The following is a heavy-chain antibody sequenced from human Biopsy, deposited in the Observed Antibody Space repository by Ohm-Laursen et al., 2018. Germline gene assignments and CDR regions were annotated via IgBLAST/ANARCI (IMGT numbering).Heavy chain of an antibody. V-gene: IGHV1-46*01. D-gene: IGHD6-19*01. CDR1: GHSFTSYY. Sequence: SVKVSCKASGHSFTSYYMHWVRQAPGQGLEWMGMINPSGSTTSYPQIFQGRVTMTRDTSKSTVYMELSSLRSADTAVYFCARNTGWYGDLYYFDYWGQGTLVTVSS. CDR2: INPSGSTT. CDR3: ARNTGWYGDLYYFDY. J-gene: IGHJ4*02.